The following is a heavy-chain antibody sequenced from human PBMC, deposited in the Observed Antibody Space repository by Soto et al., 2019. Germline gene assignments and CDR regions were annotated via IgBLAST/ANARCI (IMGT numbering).Heavy chain of an antibody. CDR2: ISTYKGNT. V-gene: IGHV1-18*01. Sequence: ASVKVSCKPSGYTFTACGISWVRQAPGQGLEWMGWISTYKGNTNYAQKFQGRVAMTTDTSTSTAYMELRSLRSDDTAVYYCVRDLDGSGSYYTDYWGQGTLVTVSS. CDR1: GYTFTACG. CDR3: VRDLDGSGSYYTDY. J-gene: IGHJ4*02. D-gene: IGHD3-10*01.